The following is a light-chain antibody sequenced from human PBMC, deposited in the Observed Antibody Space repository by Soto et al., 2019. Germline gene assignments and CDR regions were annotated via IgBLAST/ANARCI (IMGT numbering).Light chain of an antibody. V-gene: IGLV1-40*01. J-gene: IGLJ3*02. CDR2: GNN. Sequence: QLVLTQPPSVSGAPGQRVTISCTGSSPNIGTGYDVHWYQQLPGTAPKLLIYGNNNRPSGVPDRFSGSKSGTSASLAITGLQAEDEADYYCQSYDSSLSAGVFGGGTKLTVL. CDR3: QSYDSSLSAGV. CDR1: SPNIGTGYD.